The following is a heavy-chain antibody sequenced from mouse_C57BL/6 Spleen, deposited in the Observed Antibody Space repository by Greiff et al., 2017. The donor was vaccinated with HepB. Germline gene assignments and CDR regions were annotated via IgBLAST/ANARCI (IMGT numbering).Heavy chain of an antibody. CDR3: ARHGTTVAMDY. CDR2: ISNGGGST. CDR1: GFTFSDYY. Sequence: EVKLQESGGGLVQPGGSLKLSCAASGFTFSDYYMYWVRQTPEKRLEWVAYISNGGGSTYYPDTVKGRFTISRDNAKNTLYLQMSRLKSEDTAMYYCARHGTTVAMDYWGQGTSVTVSS. D-gene: IGHD1-1*01. V-gene: IGHV5-12*01. J-gene: IGHJ4*01.